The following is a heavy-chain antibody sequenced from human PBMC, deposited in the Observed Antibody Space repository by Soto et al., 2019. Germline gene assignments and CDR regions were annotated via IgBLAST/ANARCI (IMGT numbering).Heavy chain of an antibody. CDR1: GGSISSGGYS. D-gene: IGHD4-17*01. CDR3: ARGAPDGDYSDY. CDR2: IYHSGST. V-gene: IGHV4-30-2*01. Sequence: LSLTCAVSGGSISSGGYSWSWIRQPPGKGLEWIGYIYHSGSTYYNPSLKSRVTISVDRSKNQFSLKLSSVTAADTAVYYCARGAPDGDYSDYWGQGTLVTVSS. J-gene: IGHJ4*02.